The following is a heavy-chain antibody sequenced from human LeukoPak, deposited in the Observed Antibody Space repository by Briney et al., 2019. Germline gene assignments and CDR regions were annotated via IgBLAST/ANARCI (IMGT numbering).Heavy chain of an antibody. J-gene: IGHJ4*02. CDR1: GGTFSSYA. CDR2: IIPIFGTA. V-gene: IGHV1-69*05. CDR3: ARAQSRNVLRYFDWSATSFDY. D-gene: IGHD3-9*01. Sequence: GSSVKVSCKASGGTFSSYAISWVRQAPGQGLEWMGRIIPIFGTANYAQKFQGRVTITTDESTGTAYMELSSLRSEDTAVYYCARAQSRNVLRYFDWSATSFDYWGQGTLVTVSS.